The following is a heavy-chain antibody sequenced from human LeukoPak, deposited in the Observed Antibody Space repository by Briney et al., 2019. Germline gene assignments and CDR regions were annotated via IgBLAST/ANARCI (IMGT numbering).Heavy chain of an antibody. CDR3: AKGGVNFDY. J-gene: IGHJ4*02. Sequence: GGSLRVSCAASGFTFSSDAMSCVRQAPGKGLEWVSTISISGGNTYYADSVKGRFTISRDNSNNTLYLQMNSLRAEDTAVYYCAKGGVNFDYRGQGTLVTVSS. CDR2: ISISGGNT. D-gene: IGHD3-10*01. CDR1: GFTFSSDA. V-gene: IGHV3-23*01.